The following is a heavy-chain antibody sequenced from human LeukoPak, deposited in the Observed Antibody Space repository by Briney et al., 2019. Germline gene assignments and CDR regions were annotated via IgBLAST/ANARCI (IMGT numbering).Heavy chain of an antibody. D-gene: IGHD1-26*01. CDR3: AKWGGRVGAIPCYFDY. V-gene: IGHV3-23*01. Sequence: HPGGSLRLSCAASGFTFSSYAMSWVRQAPGKGLEWVSAISGSGGSTYYADSVKGRFTISRDNSKNTLYLQMNSLRAEDTAVYYCAKWGGRVGAIPCYFDYWGQGTLVTVSS. CDR1: GFTFSSYA. CDR2: ISGSGGST. J-gene: IGHJ4*02.